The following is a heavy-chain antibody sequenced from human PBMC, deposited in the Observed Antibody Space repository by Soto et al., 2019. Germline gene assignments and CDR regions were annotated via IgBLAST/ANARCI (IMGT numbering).Heavy chain of an antibody. J-gene: IGHJ6*02. CDR1: GFTFSSYW. CDR2: IKQDGSEK. Sequence: GGSLRLSCAASGFTFSSYWMSWVRQAPGKGLEWVANIKQDGSEKYYVDSVKGRFTISRDNAKNSLYLQMNSLRAEDTAVYYCARDEVPARWPGSMDVWGQGTTVTVSS. V-gene: IGHV3-7*04. CDR3: ARDEVPARWPGSMDV. D-gene: IGHD2-2*01.